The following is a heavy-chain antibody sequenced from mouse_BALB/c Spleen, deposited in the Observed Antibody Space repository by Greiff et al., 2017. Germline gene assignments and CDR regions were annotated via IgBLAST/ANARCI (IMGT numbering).Heavy chain of an antibody. CDR2: ISSGGSYT. V-gene: IGHV5-9-4*01. CDR3: ARDYYYGSSYAMDY. Sequence: EVKLVESGGGLVKPGGSLKLSCAASGFTFSSYAMSWVRQSPEKRLEWVAEISSGGSYTYYPDTVTGRFTIARDNAKNTLYLEMSSLRSEDTAMYYCARDYYYGSSYAMDYWGQGTSVTVSS. J-gene: IGHJ4*01. D-gene: IGHD1-1*01. CDR1: GFTFSSYA.